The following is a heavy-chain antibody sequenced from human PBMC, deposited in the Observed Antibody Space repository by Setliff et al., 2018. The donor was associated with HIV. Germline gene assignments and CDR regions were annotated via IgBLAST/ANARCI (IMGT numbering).Heavy chain of an antibody. D-gene: IGHD2-8*01. CDR1: GYSLSTYA. CDR2: IDSNNGNR. V-gene: IGHV1-18*01. J-gene: IGHJ6*03. Sequence: GASVKVSCTASGYSLSTYAISWVRQAPGQGLEWMGWIDSNNGNRNFAQKFRGRVTMTTDISTNTAYMEVRSLSFDDTAVYYCVRLTADRTNYYYYMDVWGKGTTVTVSS. CDR3: VRLTADRTNYYYYMDV.